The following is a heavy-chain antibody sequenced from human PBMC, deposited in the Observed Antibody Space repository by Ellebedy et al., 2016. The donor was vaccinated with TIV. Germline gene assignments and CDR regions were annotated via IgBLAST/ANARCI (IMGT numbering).Heavy chain of an antibody. CDR1: GFTFSSYA. CDR2: ISGSGGST. D-gene: IGHD3-3*01. V-gene: IGHV3-23*01. J-gene: IGHJ6*02. Sequence: GESLKISXAASGFTFSSYAMSWVRQAPGKGLEWVSAISGSGGSTYYADSVKGRFTISRDNSKNTLYLQMNSLRAEDTGVYYCAKDSTIFGVVIVINYGMDVWGQGTTVTVSS. CDR3: AKDSTIFGVVIVINYGMDV.